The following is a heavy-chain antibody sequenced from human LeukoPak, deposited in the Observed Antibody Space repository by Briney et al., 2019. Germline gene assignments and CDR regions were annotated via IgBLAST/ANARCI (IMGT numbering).Heavy chain of an antibody. Sequence: SETLSLTCAVYGGSFSGYYWSWIRQPPGKGLEWIGEINHSGSTNYNPFLKSRVTISVDTSKNQFSLKLSSVTAADTAVYYCARGPGNNWFDPWGQGTLVTVSS. J-gene: IGHJ5*02. CDR3: ARGPGNNWFDP. V-gene: IGHV4-34*01. D-gene: IGHD2-2*01. CDR1: GGSFSGYY. CDR2: INHSGST.